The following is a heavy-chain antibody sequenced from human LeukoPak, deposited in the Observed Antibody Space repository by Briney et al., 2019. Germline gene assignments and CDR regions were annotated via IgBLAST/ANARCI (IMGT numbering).Heavy chain of an antibody. CDR1: EFTVSRNY. CDR3: TRDQMNY. J-gene: IGHJ4*02. D-gene: IGHD5-24*01. V-gene: IGHV3-53*01. Sequence: GGSLRLSCTASEFTVSRNYVLWVRQAPGKGLEWVSLIFSNGDTHYADSVKGRFTISRDTSKNTVSLQMNSLRVEDTAMYYCTRDQMNYWGQGTLVTVSS. CDR2: IFSNGDT.